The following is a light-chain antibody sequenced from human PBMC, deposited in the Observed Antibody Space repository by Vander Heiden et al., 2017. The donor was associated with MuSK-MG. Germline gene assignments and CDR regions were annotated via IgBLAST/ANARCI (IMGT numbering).Light chain of an antibody. CDR3: ATWDDILWV. V-gene: IGLV1-44*01. CDR2: NNY. CDR1: SFNIGSSY. J-gene: IGLJ3*02. Sequence: QSVLTQPPSASGTPGQRVTISCSGSSFNIGSSYVNWYQQFPGTAPQLLIHNNYQRPSGVPDRFSGSKSGTSASLAISELQSEDEADYYCATWDDILWVFGGGTKLTVL.